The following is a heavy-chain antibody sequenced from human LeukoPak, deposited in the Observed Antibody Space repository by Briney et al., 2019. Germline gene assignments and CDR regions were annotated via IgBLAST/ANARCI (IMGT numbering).Heavy chain of an antibody. J-gene: IGHJ5*02. CDR1: GVSFSGYY. CDR3: ARTDYGGSNWFDP. D-gene: IGHD4-23*01. V-gene: IGHV4-34*01. CDR2: INHSGST. Sequence: PSETLSLTCAVYGVSFSGYYWSWIRQPPGKGLEWIGEINHSGSTNYNPSLKSRVTISVDTSKNQFSLKLISVTAADTAVYYCARTDYGGSNWFDPWGQGTLVTVSS.